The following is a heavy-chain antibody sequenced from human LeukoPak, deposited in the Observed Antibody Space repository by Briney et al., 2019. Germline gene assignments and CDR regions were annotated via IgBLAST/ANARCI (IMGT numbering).Heavy chain of an antibody. CDR3: VRDDAGTDHYYYGMDV. V-gene: IGHV3-11*04. D-gene: IGHD1-14*01. CDR1: GFTFSDFY. CDR2: ISSSGSTI. Sequence: PGGSLRLSCAASGFTFSDFYMSWIRQAPGKGLEWVSYISSSGSTIYYADSVKGRFTISRDNAKNSLYLQMNSLRDEDAAVYYCVRDDAGTDHYYYGMDVWGQGTTVTVSS. J-gene: IGHJ6*02.